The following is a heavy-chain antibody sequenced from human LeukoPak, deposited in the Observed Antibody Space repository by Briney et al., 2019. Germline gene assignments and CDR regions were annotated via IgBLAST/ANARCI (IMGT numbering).Heavy chain of an antibody. CDR2: IYYGGST. D-gene: IGHD4-17*01. CDR3: ARYDTTVTITLDN. CDR1: GGSISSRSFS. V-gene: IGHV4-39*01. J-gene: IGHJ4*02. Sequence: SETLSLTCSVSGGSISSRSFSWGWIRQLPGKGLEWIGNIYYGGSTYYNPSLNSRVTISVDTSKDQLSLKLTSVTATDTAVYYCARYDTTVTITLDNWGQGTLVTVSS.